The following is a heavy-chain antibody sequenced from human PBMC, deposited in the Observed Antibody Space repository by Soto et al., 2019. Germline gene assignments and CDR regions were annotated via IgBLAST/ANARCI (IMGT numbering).Heavy chain of an antibody. D-gene: IGHD5-12*01. CDR2: IIAYDCNT. CDR3: AMDSAYGIFDY. CDR1: GYTFTSYS. Sequence: ASVKVSCKASGYTFTSYSISWVRQAPVQVLELIGWIIAYDCNTNYSQKLQGRVTMTTYTWTITSYIELMSLISDDTAVYYCAMDSAYGIFDYWGQGTLVTVSS. V-gene: IGHV1-18*01. J-gene: IGHJ4*02.